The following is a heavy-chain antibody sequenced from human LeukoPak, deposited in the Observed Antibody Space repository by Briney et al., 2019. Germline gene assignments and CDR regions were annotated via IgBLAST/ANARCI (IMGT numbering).Heavy chain of an antibody. CDR3: AKDNYYDSSGSIDY. J-gene: IGHJ4*02. CDR2: ISGSGGST. D-gene: IGHD3-22*01. CDR1: GFTFSSYA. Sequence: PGGSLRLSCAASGFTFSSYAMSWVRQAPGKGLEWFSAISGSGGSTYYADSVKGRFTISRGNSKNTLYLQMNSLRAEDTAVYYCAKDNYYDSSGSIDYWGQGTLVTVSS. V-gene: IGHV3-23*01.